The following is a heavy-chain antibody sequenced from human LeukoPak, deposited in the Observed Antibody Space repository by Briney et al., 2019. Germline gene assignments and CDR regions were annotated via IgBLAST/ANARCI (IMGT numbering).Heavy chain of an antibody. CDR2: IYYSGST. CDR1: GGSISSYY. CDR3: ARRGLVAGTGKRVFDY. J-gene: IGHJ4*02. V-gene: IGHV4-59*08. Sequence: PSETLSLTCTVSGGSISSYYWSWIRQPPGKGLEWIGYIYYSGSTNYNPSLKSRVTISVDTSKNQFSLKLSSVTAADTAVYYCARRGLVAGTGKRVFDYWGQGTLVTVSS. D-gene: IGHD6-19*01.